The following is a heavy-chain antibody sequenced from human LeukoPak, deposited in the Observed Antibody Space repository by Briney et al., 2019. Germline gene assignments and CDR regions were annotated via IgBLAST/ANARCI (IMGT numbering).Heavy chain of an antibody. Sequence: PGGSLRLSCAASGFTFSSYAMSWVRQAPGKGLEWVSSISRSGGSTYYAHSLKGRFTISRDNSKTTLYLQMNSLRAQDTAVYYCAKDGPPTTKFSRRLNFFDYWGQGTLVTVSS. CDR1: GFTFSSYA. D-gene: IGHD4-17*01. J-gene: IGHJ4*02. V-gene: IGHV3-23*01. CDR2: ISRSGGST. CDR3: AKDGPPTTKFSRRLNFFDY.